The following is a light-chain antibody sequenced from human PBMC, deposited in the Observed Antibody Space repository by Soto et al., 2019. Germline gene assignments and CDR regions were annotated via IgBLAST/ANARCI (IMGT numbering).Light chain of an antibody. CDR3: AAWDESPNVPV. CDR1: NSNIGRNT. J-gene: IGLJ3*02. CDR2: SDN. Sequence: QAVVTQPPSASGTPGQRVTTSCFGSNSNIGRNTVNWYQQFPGAAPNLLIHSDNERPSGVPDRFSGSRSGTSASLAISGLQSEDEADYYCAAWDESPNVPVFGGGTKVTVL. V-gene: IGLV1-44*01.